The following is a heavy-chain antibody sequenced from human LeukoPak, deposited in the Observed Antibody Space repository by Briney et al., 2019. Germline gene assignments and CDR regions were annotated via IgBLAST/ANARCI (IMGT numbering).Heavy chain of an antibody. V-gene: IGHV3-23*01. D-gene: IGHD6-19*01. CDR1: GFTFSSYG. CDR2: ISGSGGST. Sequence: GGTLRLSCAASGFTFSSYGMSWVLQAPGKGLEWLSAISGSGGSTYYADSVKGRFTISRDNSKNTLYLQMNSLRAEDTAVYYCATYSSGWYDGDYWGQGTLVTVSS. CDR3: ATYSSGWYDGDY. J-gene: IGHJ4*02.